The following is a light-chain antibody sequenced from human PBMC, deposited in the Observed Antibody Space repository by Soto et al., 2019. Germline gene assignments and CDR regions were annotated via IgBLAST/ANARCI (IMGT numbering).Light chain of an antibody. CDR2: EAY. CDR1: QGISRR. V-gene: IGKV1-12*01. CDR3: QQANSFPYT. Sequence: DIQMTQSPSSVSASVGDRVTIICRASQGISRRLAWYQQKPGKAPNLLIYEAYSLQSGVPSRFSGSRSGTDFTLTISALQPEDVATYYCQQANSFPYTFGQGTKLEIK. J-gene: IGKJ2*01.